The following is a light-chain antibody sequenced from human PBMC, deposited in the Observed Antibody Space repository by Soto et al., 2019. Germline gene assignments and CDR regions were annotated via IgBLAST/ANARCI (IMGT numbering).Light chain of an antibody. CDR2: RNS. V-gene: IGLV1-47*01. CDR1: SSNIGSNY. CDR3: AAWDDSLRVVV. Sequence: QSVLTQPPSASGTPGQRVTISCSGSSSNIGSNYVYWYQQLPGTVPQLLIYRNSERPSGVPDRFSGSKSGTSAALAISGLRSEEEADYYCAAWDDSLRVVVFGGGTKLTVL. J-gene: IGLJ2*01.